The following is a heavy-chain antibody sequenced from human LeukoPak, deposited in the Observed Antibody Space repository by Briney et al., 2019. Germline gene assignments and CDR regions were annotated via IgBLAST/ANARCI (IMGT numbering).Heavy chain of an antibody. D-gene: IGHD1-26*01. Sequence: PGGSLRLSCAASGFTFSSYEMNWVRQAPGKGLEWVSYISSSGSTIYYADSVKGRFTISRDNAKNSLYLQMNSLRAEDTAVYYCAREIRDRERVVGATPPAFDIRGQGTMATVSS. V-gene: IGHV3-48*03. CDR3: AREIRDRERVVGATPPAFDI. CDR1: GFTFSSYE. J-gene: IGHJ3*02. CDR2: ISSSGSTI.